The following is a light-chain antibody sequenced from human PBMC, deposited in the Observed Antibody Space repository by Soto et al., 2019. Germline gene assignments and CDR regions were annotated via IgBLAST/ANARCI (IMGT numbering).Light chain of an antibody. CDR1: QGIRND. J-gene: IGKJ1*01. Sequence: AILMTQSPSSLSASVGDRVTITCRASQGIRNDLAWYQQKPGKAPKLLTYEASTLQSGVPSRFSGSYSGTDFTLTIGSLQPEDFATYYCLQDFKYPRTFGQGTKVEIK. CDR3: LQDFKYPRT. CDR2: EAS. V-gene: IGKV1-6*01.